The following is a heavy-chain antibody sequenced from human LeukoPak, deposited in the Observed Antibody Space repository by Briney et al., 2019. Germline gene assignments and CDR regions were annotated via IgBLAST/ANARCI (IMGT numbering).Heavy chain of an antibody. J-gene: IGHJ4*02. Sequence: GGSLRLSCAASGFTFSSYGMHWVRQAPGKGLEWVAVIWYDGGNKYYADSVKGRFTISRDNSKNTLYLQMNSLRAEDTAVYYCARERWSPIIVVGTADYWGQGTLVTVSS. CDR3: ARERWSPIIVVGTADY. D-gene: IGHD3-22*01. V-gene: IGHV3-33*01. CDR1: GFTFSSYG. CDR2: IWYDGGNK.